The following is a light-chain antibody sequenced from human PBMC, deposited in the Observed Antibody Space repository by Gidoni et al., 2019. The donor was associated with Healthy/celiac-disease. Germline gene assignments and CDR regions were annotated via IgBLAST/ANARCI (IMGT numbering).Light chain of an antibody. J-gene: IGKJ3*01. CDR3: QKYNSTPLT. CDR2: AAS. CDR1: QHISNY. V-gene: IGKV1-27*01. Sequence: DIQMTQSPSSLSAAVGDRVISICRASQHISNYLAWYQQKPGKVPKLLIYAASTLQSRVPSRFSGSGSGTDFTLTISSMQPEDVAAYYYQKYNSTPLTFGQGTKVEIK.